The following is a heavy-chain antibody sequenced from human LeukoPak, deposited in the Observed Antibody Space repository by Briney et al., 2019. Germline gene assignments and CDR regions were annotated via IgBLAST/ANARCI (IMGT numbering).Heavy chain of an antibody. CDR1: GFTFSNYL. CDR2: ISTDGSFT. V-gene: IGHV3-74*01. CDR3: VRSAFHAGSGNYYDY. Sequence: GGSLRLSCAASGFTFSNYLMHWVRQTPGKGLVWISRISTDGSFTNYADSVKGRFSISRDNAKNTLYLQMNSLRVEDTAVYYCVRSAFHAGSGNYYDYWGQGTLVTVSS. D-gene: IGHD3-22*01. J-gene: IGHJ4*02.